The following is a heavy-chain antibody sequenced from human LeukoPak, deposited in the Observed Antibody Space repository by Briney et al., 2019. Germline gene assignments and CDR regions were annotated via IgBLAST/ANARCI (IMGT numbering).Heavy chain of an antibody. CDR1: GGSISSSSYY. V-gene: IGHV4-39*01. CDR2: IYYSGST. D-gene: IGHD3-3*01. J-gene: IGHJ4*02. CDR3: ARRTARSFWSSYYDYYFDY. Sequence: SETLSLTCTVSGGSISSSSYYWGWIRQPPGKGLEWIGSIYYSGSTYYNPSLKSRVTISVDTSKNQFSLKLSSVTAADTAVYYCARRTARSFWSSYYDYYFDYWGQGTLVTVSS.